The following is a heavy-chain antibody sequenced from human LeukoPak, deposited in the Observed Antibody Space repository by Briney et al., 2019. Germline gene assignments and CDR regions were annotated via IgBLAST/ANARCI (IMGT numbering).Heavy chain of an antibody. V-gene: IGHV3-53*01. Sequence: PGGSLRLSCAASGFTVSSNYMSWVRQAPGKGLEWVSVIYSGGSTYYADSVKGRFTISRDNSKNTLYLQMNSLRAEDTAVYYCARSSGWPQGHYWGQGTLVTVSS. CDR3: ARSSGWPQGHY. CDR2: IYSGGST. CDR1: GFTVSSNY. J-gene: IGHJ4*02. D-gene: IGHD6-19*01.